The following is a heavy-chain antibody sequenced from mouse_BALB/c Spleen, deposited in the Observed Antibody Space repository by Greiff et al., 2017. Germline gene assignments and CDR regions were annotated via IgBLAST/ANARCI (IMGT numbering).Heavy chain of an antibody. CDR1: GFDFSRYW. CDR2: INPDSSTI. D-gene: IGHD2-1*01. V-gene: IGHV4-1*02. J-gene: IGHJ4*01. Sequence: EVQLQESGGGLVQPGGSLKLSCAASGFDFSRYWMSWVRQAPGKGLEWIGEINPDSSTINYTPSLKDKFIISRDNAKNTLYLQMSKVRSEDTALYYCARAPYGNSYAMDYWGQEASVTVSS. CDR3: ARAPYGNSYAMDY.